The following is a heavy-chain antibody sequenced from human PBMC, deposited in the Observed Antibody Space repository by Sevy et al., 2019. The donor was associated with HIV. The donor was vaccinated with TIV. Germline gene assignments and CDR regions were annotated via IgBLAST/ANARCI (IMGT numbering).Heavy chain of an antibody. V-gene: IGHV5-51*01. CDR1: GYDFANNW. Sequence: GESLKISCRASGYDFANNWIGWVRQMPGEGLEWVGIIYPGDSDTRYTPSFEGRVTISADKSVNTAYLPWSSLKAPDTATYYCARPVGYAASWGQGTLVTVSS. J-gene: IGHJ5*02. D-gene: IGHD5-18*01. CDR2: IYPGDSDT. CDR3: ARPVGYAAS.